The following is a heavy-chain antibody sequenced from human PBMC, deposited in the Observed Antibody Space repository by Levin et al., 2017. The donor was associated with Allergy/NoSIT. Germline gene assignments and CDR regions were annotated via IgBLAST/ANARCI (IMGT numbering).Heavy chain of an antibody. J-gene: IGHJ4*02. CDR2: ISSSSSYT. D-gene: IGHD3-9*01. V-gene: IGHV3-11*05. CDR1: GFTFSDYY. CDR3: ARGADYDILTGYHPVSDY. Sequence: PGESLKISCAASGFTFSDYYMSWIRQAPGKGLEWVSYISSSSSYTNYADSVKGRFTISRDNAKNSLYLQMNSLRAEDTAVYYCARGADYDILTGYHPVSDYWGQGTLVTVSS.